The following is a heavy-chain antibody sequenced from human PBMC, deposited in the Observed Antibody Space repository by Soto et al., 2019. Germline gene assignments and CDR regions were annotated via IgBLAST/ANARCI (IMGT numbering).Heavy chain of an antibody. J-gene: IGHJ4*02. CDR2: ISYDGSKT. CDR3: AKDRDFYDSSGLLEY. V-gene: IGHV3-30*18. D-gene: IGHD3-22*01. CDR1: GFTFSSFG. Sequence: PGGSLRLSCAGSGFTFSSFGFHWVRQAPGKGLEWVTFISYDGSKTYYADSVKGQFFVSRDNSKSTLYLQMSSLRAEDTAVYYCAKDRDFYDSSGLLEYWGRGTLVTVSS.